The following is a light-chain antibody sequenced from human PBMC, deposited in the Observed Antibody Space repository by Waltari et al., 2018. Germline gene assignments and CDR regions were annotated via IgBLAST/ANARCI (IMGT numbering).Light chain of an antibody. V-gene: IGKV4-1*01. CDR1: QSVLYSSNNKNY. J-gene: IGKJ2*01. CDR3: QQYYSIPYT. CDR2: WAS. Sequence: DIVMTQSPDSLAGSLGERATINCKSSQSVLYSSNNKNYLAWYQQKPGQPPKLLIYWASTRESGVPDRFSGSGSGTDFTLTISSLQAEDVAVYYCQQYYSIPYTFGQGTKLEIK.